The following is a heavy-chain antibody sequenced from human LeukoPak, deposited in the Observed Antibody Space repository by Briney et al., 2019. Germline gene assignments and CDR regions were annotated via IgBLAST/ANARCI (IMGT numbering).Heavy chain of an antibody. Sequence: PGGSLRLSCAASGFTFSDHYMSWIRQALGKGLEWVSYISSSSAYTNYAVSVKGRFTISRDNAKNSLYLQMSSLRAEDTAVYYCARQGYSYGGFDYWGQGTLVTVSS. CDR2: ISSSSAYT. J-gene: IGHJ4*02. V-gene: IGHV3-11*06. CDR3: ARQGYSYGGFDY. CDR1: GFTFSDHY. D-gene: IGHD5-18*01.